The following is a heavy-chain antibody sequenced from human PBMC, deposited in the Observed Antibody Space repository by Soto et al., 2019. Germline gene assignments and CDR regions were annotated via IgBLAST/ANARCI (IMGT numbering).Heavy chain of an antibody. CDR3: ARDELHYYDSSGYYPRGYYYGMDV. J-gene: IGHJ6*02. V-gene: IGHV1-69*01. CDR2: IIPIFGTA. CDR1: GGTFSSYA. D-gene: IGHD3-22*01. Sequence: QVQLVQSGAEVKKPGSSVKVSCKASGGTFSSYAISWVRQAPGQGLEWMGGIIPIFGTANYAQKFQGRVTITADESTSTAFMELSSLRSEDTAVYYCARDELHYYDSSGYYPRGYYYGMDVWGQGTTVTVSS.